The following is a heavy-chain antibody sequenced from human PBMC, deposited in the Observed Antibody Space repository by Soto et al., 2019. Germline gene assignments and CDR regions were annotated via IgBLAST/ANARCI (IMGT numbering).Heavy chain of an antibody. CDR1: GFTVSSNY. Sequence: EVQLVESGGGLVQPGGSLRLSCAASGFTVSSNYMSWVRQAPGKGQEWVSVIYSGGSRYYAGYVKGRFTISRDNSNITQYLEMNRHKAEDTVVYYCARDQDDYGDYFFGYWGQGTLVRVCS. CDR3: ARDQDDYGDYFFGY. V-gene: IGHV3-66*01. CDR2: IYSGGSR. J-gene: IGHJ4*02. D-gene: IGHD4-17*01.